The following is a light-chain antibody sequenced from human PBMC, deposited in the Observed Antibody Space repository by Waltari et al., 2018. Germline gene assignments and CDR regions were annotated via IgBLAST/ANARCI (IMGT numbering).Light chain of an antibody. CDR3: CSWAGSYSRYV. V-gene: IGLV2-11*01. J-gene: IGLJ1*01. Sequence: QSALTQPRSVSGSPGQSVTISCTGTSSDVGGYNYVSWYQRHPGKAPKLMIFDVTKRPSGVPDRFSGSKSGNAASRTISGLQAEDETEYYCCSWAGSYSRYVFGTGTEVTVL. CDR1: SSDVGGYNY. CDR2: DVT.